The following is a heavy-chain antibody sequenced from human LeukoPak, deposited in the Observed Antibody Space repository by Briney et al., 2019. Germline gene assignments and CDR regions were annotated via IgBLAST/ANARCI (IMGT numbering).Heavy chain of an antibody. D-gene: IGHD5-12*01. CDR3: ARELVAMDY. V-gene: IGHV1-18*01. J-gene: IGHJ4*02. CDR2: ISVYNGNT. Sequence: ASVKVSCKASGYIFTSYGISWVRQAPGQGLEWMGWISVYNGNTNYPQRLQGRVTMTTDTSTSTAYMELRSLRSDDTAVYYCARELVAMDYWGQGTLVTVSS. CDR1: GYIFTSYG.